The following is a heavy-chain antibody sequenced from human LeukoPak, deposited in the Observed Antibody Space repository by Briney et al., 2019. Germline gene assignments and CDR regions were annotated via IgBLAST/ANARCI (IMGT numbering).Heavy chain of an antibody. CDR2: INPNSGGT. CDR3: ARDSPETTVTTNYYMDV. CDR1: GYTFTGYY. J-gene: IGHJ6*03. V-gene: IGHV1-2*02. D-gene: IGHD4-11*01. Sequence: ASVKVSCKASGYTFTGYYMHWVRQAPGQGLEWMGWINPNSGGTNYAQKFQGRVTMTRDTSISTAYMELSRLRSDDTAVYYCARDSPETTVTTNYYMDVWGKGTTVTVSS.